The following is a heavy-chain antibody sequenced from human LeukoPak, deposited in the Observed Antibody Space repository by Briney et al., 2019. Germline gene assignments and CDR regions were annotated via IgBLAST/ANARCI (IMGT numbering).Heavy chain of an antibody. V-gene: IGHV6-1*01. CDR2: TYYRSKWYN. CDR3: ARMAPFSGSYTSLDNTPVQTRSNWFDP. D-gene: IGHD1-26*01. J-gene: IGHJ5*02. Sequence: PSQTLSLTCAISGDSVSSNSAAWNWIRQSPSRGLEWLGRTYYRSKWYNDYAVSVKSRITINPDTSKNQFSLQLNSVTPEDTAVYYCARMAPFSGSYTSLDNTPVQTRSNWFDPWGQGTLVTVSS. CDR1: GDSVSSNSAA.